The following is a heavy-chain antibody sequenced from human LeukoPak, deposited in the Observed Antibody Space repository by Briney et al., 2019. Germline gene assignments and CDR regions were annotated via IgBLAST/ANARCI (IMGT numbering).Heavy chain of an antibody. V-gene: IGHV5-51*01. D-gene: IGHD6-19*01. CDR2: IYPGDSDT. Sequence: GESLKISCKGSGYSFTSYWIGWVRQLPGKGLEWMGIIYPGDSDTRYSPSFQGQVTISADKSISTAYLQWSSLKASDTAMYYCARWAKYSSGWYRRATPSHFDYWGQGTLVTVSS. CDR1: GYSFTSYW. CDR3: ARWAKYSSGWYRRATPSHFDY. J-gene: IGHJ4*02.